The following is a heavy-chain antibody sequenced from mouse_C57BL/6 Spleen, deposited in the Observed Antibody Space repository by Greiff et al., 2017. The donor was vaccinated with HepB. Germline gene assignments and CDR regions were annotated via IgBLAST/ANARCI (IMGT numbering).Heavy chain of an antibody. CDR3: ARVGYDYDGYYFDY. V-gene: IGHV1-52*01. J-gene: IGHJ2*01. D-gene: IGHD2-4*01. CDR1: GYTFTSYW. CDR2: IDPSDSET. Sequence: VQLQQPGAELVRPGSSVKLSCKASGYTFTSYWMHWVKQRPIQGLEWIGNIDPSDSETHYNQKFKDKATLTVDKSSSTAYMQLSSLTSEDSAVYYCARVGYDYDGYYFDYWGQGTTLTVSS.